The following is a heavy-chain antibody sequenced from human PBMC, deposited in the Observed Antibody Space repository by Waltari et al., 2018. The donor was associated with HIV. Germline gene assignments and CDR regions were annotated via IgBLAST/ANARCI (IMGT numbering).Heavy chain of an antibody. CDR1: GFVFRTYG. Sequence: QVQLEESGGGVVQPGGSLRLSCYASGFVFRTYGMHWVRQAPGKGLKWVAFIRFNGSNKYYADGVKGRFTSYRDNAKNILYLQINSLRAADRAVYYCAKQWKRPYYGMDVWGQGTTVTVSS. D-gene: IGHD6-19*01. J-gene: IGHJ6*02. CDR2: IRFNGSNK. V-gene: IGHV3-30*02. CDR3: AKQWKRPYYGMDV.